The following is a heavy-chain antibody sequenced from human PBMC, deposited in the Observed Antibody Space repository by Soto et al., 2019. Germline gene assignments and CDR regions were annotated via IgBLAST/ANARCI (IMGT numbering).Heavy chain of an antibody. D-gene: IGHD6-13*01. CDR1: GGTFSNYA. J-gene: IGHJ3*02. CDR2: IIPISGTT. V-gene: IGHV1-69*15. Sequence: QVQLVQSGAELKKPGSSVKVSCPASGGTFSNYAISWVRQAPGQGLEWMGKIIPISGTTNYAQNFRGRVTITADEYTTTAYMELSSLRSDDTALYYCARELPPAPGSFREDALDIWGQGTMITVSS. CDR3: ARELPPAPGSFREDALDI.